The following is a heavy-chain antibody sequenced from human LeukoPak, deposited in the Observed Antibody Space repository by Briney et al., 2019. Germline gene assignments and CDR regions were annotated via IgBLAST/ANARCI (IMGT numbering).Heavy chain of an antibody. V-gene: IGHV4-38-2*01. Sequence: EPSETLSLTCAVSGYSISSGYYWGWIRQPPGKGLEWIGSIYHSGSTYYNPSLKSRVTISVDTSKNQFSLKLSSVTAADTAVDYCARSYSYGLSFDYWGQGTLVTVSS. CDR3: ARSYSYGLSFDY. CDR2: IYHSGST. CDR1: GYSISSGYY. D-gene: IGHD5-18*01. J-gene: IGHJ4*02.